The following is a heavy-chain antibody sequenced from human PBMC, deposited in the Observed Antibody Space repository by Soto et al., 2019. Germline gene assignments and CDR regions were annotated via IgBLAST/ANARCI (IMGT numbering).Heavy chain of an antibody. J-gene: IGHJ4*02. V-gene: IGHV3-30-3*01. CDR3: ARVDCSGGSCSRDY. CDR1: GFTFSSYA. CDR2: ISYDGSNK. Sequence: QVQLVESGGGVVQPGRSLRLSCAASGFTFSSYAMHWVRQAPGKGLEWVAVISYDGSNKYYADSVKGRFTISRDNSKNTLYLQMNSLRAEDTAVYYCARVDCSGGSCSRDYWGQGTLVTVSS. D-gene: IGHD2-15*01.